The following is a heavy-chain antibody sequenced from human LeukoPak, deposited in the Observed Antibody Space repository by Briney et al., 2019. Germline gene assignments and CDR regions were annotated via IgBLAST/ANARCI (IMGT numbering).Heavy chain of an antibody. J-gene: IGHJ4*02. Sequence: SETLSLTCAVYGGSFSGYYWSWIRQPPGKGLEWIGEINHSGSTNYNPSLKSRVTISVDTSKNQFSLKLSSVTAADTAVYYCARHLTRGWIQLWGYWGQGTLVTVSS. CDR1: GGSFSGYY. V-gene: IGHV4-34*01. CDR3: ARHLTRGWIQLWGY. CDR2: INHSGST. D-gene: IGHD5-18*01.